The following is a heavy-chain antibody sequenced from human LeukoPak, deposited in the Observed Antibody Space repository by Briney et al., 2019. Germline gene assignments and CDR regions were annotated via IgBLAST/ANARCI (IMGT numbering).Heavy chain of an antibody. D-gene: IGHD1-26*01. CDR2: INGDGSST. J-gene: IGHJ3*02. CDR3: ARGGTDDDFDI. V-gene: IGHV3-74*01. Sequence: GESLRLSCAASGFTFSSYWMHWVRQAPGKGLVWVSRINGDGSSTTYADSVKGRFTISRDNAKNALYMQMNSLRAEDTAVYYCARGGTDDDFDIWGQGTMVTVSS. CDR1: GFTFSSYW.